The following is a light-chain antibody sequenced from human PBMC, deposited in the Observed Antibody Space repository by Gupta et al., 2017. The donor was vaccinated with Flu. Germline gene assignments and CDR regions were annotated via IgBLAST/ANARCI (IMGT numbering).Light chain of an antibody. J-gene: IGKJ3*01. V-gene: IGKV3-20*01. CDR1: QIVASSR. Sequence: EIMLTQSPGTLSLSPGERATLFCRASQIVASSRLAWYQQRPGQSPRLLIYDTSRRASGIPDRLTGSGSGRDLSLSISRLEPEDFAVYYCQQFGGSRFTFGHGTKVDFK. CDR3: QQFGGSRFT. CDR2: DTS.